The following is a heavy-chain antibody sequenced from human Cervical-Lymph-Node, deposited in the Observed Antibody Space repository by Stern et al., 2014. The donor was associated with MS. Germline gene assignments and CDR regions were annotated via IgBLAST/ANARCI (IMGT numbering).Heavy chain of an antibody. CDR2: ISNDGSKK. CDR1: GFTFSTYG. Sequence: VQLVESGGGVVQPGRSLRLSCAGSGFTFSTYGMHWVRQAPGKGLEWEALISNDGSKKYYVDSVKGRFTISRDNAKNTMYVQMNSLRDEDTAVYYCAKDRGSGWSLDYWGQGTLVTVSS. J-gene: IGHJ4*02. D-gene: IGHD6-19*01. V-gene: IGHV3-30*18. CDR3: AKDRGSGWSLDY.